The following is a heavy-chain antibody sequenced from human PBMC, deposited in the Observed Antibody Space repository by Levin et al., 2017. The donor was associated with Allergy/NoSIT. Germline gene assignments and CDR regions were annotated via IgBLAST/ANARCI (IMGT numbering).Heavy chain of an antibody. J-gene: IGHJ4*02. D-gene: IGHD3-10*01. CDR1: GGSISSTTYY. CDR2: ISYSGNT. V-gene: IGHV4-39*01. CDR3: ERGRGH. Sequence: SETLSLTCTVSGGSISSTTYYWGWFRQPPGKGLEWIGSISYSGNTPYNPSLKSRVTISVDTSNNQFSLKLTSVTAADTAVYYCERGRGHWGQGTLVTVSS.